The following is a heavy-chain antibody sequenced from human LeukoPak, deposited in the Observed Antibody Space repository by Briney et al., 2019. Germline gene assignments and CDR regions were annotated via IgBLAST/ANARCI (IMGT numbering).Heavy chain of an antibody. CDR1: GGSISSGGYY. D-gene: IGHD5-12*01. CDR3: ARGGTLPDGGYDY. J-gene: IGHJ4*02. Sequence: SETLSLTCTVSGGSISSGGYYWSWIRQHPGKGLEWIGYIYYSGSTYYNPSLKSRVTISVDTSKNQFSLKLSSVTAADTAVYYCARGGTLPDGGYDYWGQGTLVTVSS. V-gene: IGHV4-31*03. CDR2: IYYSGST.